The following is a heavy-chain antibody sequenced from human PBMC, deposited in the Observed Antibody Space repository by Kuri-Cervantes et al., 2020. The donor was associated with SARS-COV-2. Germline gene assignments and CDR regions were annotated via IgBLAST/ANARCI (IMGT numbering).Heavy chain of an antibody. J-gene: IGHJ4*02. V-gene: IGHV4-34*01. Sequence: ESLKISCAVYGGSFSGYYWSWIRQPPGKGLEWIGEINHSGSTNYNPSLKSRVTISVDTSKNQFSWKLCSVTAADTAVYYCARSAVRMVRGVIHYWGQGTLVTVSS. CDR1: GGSFSGYY. D-gene: IGHD3-10*01. CDR2: INHSGST. CDR3: ARSAVRMVRGVIHY.